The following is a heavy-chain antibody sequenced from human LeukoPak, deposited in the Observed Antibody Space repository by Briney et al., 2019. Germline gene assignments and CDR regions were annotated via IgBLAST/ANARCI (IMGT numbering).Heavy chain of an antibody. D-gene: IGHD1-1*01. V-gene: IGHV1-2*02. CDR1: GYTFTGYY. CDR2: INPNSGGT. CDR3: ARDLLGQLYYFDY. J-gene: IGHJ4*02. Sequence: ASVKVSCKASGYTFTGYYIHWVRQAPGQGLEWVGWINPNSGGTNYEQKFQGRVTMTRDTSISTAYMELSRLGSDDTAVYYCARDLLGQLYYFDYWGQGTLVTVSS.